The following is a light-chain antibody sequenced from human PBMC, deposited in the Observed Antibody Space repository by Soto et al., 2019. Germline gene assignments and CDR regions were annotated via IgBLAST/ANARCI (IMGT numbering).Light chain of an antibody. CDR1: QSVSK. V-gene: IGKV3-15*01. CDR2: GAS. CDR3: QQYNNWLYT. J-gene: IGKJ2*01. Sequence: EIVMTQSPATLSVSPGERATLSCRASQSVSKLAWYQQKPGQAPRLLIYGASTRATGIPARFSGSGSGTEFTLTISSPQSEDFAVYYCQQYNNWLYTFGPGTKLEIK.